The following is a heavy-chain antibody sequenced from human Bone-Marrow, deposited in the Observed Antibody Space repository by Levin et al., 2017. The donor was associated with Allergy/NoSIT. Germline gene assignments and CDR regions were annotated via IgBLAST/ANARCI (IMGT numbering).Heavy chain of an antibody. CDR2: INHSGST. J-gene: IGHJ6*03. V-gene: IGHV4-34*01. CDR1: GGSFSGYY. D-gene: IGHD2-15*01. Sequence: PSETLSLTCAVYGGSFSGYYWSWIRQPPGKGLEWIGEINHSGSTNYNPSLKSRVTISVDTSKNQFSLKLSSVTAADTAVYYCARCPGLCSGGSCYWYGYYYMDVWGKGTTVTVSS. CDR3: ARCPGLCSGGSCYWYGYYYMDV.